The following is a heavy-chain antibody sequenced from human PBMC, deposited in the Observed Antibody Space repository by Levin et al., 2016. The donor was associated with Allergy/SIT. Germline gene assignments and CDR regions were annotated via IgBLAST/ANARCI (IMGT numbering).Heavy chain of an antibody. D-gene: IGHD1-26*01. CDR3: TGSFLGN. CDR1: GITVTNVW. V-gene: IGHV3-15*01. Sequence: GGSLRLSCAASGITVTNVWMAWARQAPGKGLEWVGRIKSNTNGGTTDFAAPVKGRFTMSRDESKNTLYLQMNSLKIEDTAVYYCTGSFLGNWGQGSLVTVSS. CDR2: IKSNTNGGTT. J-gene: IGHJ4*02.